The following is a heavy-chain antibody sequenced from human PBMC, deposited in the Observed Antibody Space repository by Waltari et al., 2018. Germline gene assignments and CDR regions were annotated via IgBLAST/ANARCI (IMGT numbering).Heavy chain of an antibody. D-gene: IGHD3-3*01. J-gene: IGHJ4*02. V-gene: IGHV4-34*01. CDR1: GGSFRGYY. Sequence: QVQLQQWGAGLLKPSETLSLTCAVYGGSFRGYYWSWNRQPPGKGLEWIGEINHSGSTNYNPSLKSRVTISVDTSKNQFSLKLSSVTAADTAVYYCAVRYYDFWSGYYRGGYFDYWGQGTLVTVSS. CDR3: AVRYYDFWSGYYRGGYFDY. CDR2: INHSGST.